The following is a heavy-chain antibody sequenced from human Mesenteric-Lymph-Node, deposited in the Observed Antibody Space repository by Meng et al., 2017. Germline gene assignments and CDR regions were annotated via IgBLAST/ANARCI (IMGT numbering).Heavy chain of an antibody. Sequence: GESLKISCAPSGITLSSNWMSWVRQAPGKGLEWVANIKEDGSERYYVDSVKGRFTISRDNAKNSLYLQMNSLRAEDTAVYYCAGMDSGYYYYGMDVWGQGTMVTVSS. V-gene: IGHV3-7*01. CDR3: AGMDSGYYYYGMDV. D-gene: IGHD5-18*01. CDR2: IKEDGSER. J-gene: IGHJ6*02. CDR1: GITLSSNW.